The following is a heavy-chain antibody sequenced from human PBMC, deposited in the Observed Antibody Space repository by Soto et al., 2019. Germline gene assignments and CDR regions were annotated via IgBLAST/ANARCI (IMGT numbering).Heavy chain of an antibody. CDR2: ISTTGSVI. Sequence: QVQLVESGGGLVKPGGSLRLSCAASGFTFSDYYMSWIRQAPGKGLEWVSYISTTGSVIYYADSVKGRFTISRDNAMNSVYLQMDSLRAEDTAVYYCARNPRYCSSTNCRWGGQGTLVTVSS. CDR1: GFTFSDYY. CDR3: ARNPRYCSSTNCRW. J-gene: IGHJ4*02. D-gene: IGHD2-2*01. V-gene: IGHV3-11*01.